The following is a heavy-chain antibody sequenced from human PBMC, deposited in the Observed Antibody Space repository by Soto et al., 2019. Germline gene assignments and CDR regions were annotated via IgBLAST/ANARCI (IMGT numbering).Heavy chain of an antibody. V-gene: IGHV3-11*06. D-gene: IGHD1-1*01. Sequence: GGSLRLSCAASGFTFSDYYMSWIRQAPGKGLEWVSYISSSSSYTNYADSAKGRFTISRDNAKNSVYLQMNGLRVEDTAVYYCAQGSGETTLSSLWSWGPGTLVTVSS. CDR1: GFTFSDYY. J-gene: IGHJ4*02. CDR3: AQGSGETTLSSLWS. CDR2: ISSSSSYT.